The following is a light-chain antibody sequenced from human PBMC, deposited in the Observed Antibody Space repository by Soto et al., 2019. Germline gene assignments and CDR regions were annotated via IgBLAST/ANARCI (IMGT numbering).Light chain of an antibody. J-gene: IGKJ4*01. CDR1: QTVSSSY. V-gene: IGKV3D-20*02. CDR3: QQRSNWPPVT. CDR2: DAS. Sequence: PGERATLSCGASQTVSSSYLAWYQQKPGLAPRLLIYDASSRATGIPDRFSGSGSGTDFTLTISRLEPEDFAVYYCQQRSNWPPVTFGGGTKVEIK.